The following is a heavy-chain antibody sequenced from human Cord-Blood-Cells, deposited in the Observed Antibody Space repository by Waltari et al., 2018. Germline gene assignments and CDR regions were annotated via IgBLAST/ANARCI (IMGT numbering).Heavy chain of an antibody. Sequence: QVQPVQSGAAVTKPGASVKVSCKTSGYTSTGYYMPWVPQAPGQGLEWMGWINPNSGGTNYAQKFQGRVTMTRDTSISTAYMELSRLRSDDTAVYYCARGVVDTAMVDYWGQGTLVTVSS. J-gene: IGHJ4*02. CDR3: ARGVVDTAMVDY. CDR1: GYTSTGYY. CDR2: INPNSGGT. V-gene: IGHV1-2*02. D-gene: IGHD5-18*01.